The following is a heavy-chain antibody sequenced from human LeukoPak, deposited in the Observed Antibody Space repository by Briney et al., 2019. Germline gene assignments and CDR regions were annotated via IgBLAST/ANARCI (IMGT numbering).Heavy chain of an antibody. CDR3: VKGLVSDYCHGICV. CDR2: ISGDGGRT. J-gene: IGHJ6*01. CDR1: GVTFFTYA. D-gene: IGHD3/OR15-3a*01. V-gene: IGHV3-43*02. Sequence: GGSLRISSGDSGVTFFTYARLRWRQPPGKGLEWVSLISGDGGRTYYADSVKGRFTISRDKSKNSLYLQMNSLRTEDTALYYCVKGLVSDYCHGICVWGQGTTVTVSS.